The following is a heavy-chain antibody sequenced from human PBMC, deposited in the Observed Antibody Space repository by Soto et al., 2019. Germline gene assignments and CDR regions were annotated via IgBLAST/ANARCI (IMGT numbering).Heavy chain of an antibody. CDR2: MNPNSGNT. Sequence: QVQLVQSGAEVKKPGASVKVSCKASGYTFTSYDINWVRQATGQGLEWMGWMNPNSGNTGYAQKFQGRVTMTRNTSISTAYMELSSLRSEDTAVYYCARGQVGYCSGGSCYGHKSDLYSEDYWGQGTLVTVSS. V-gene: IGHV1-8*01. J-gene: IGHJ4*02. CDR3: ARGQVGYCSGGSCYGHKSDLYSEDY. CDR1: GYTFTSYD. D-gene: IGHD2-15*01.